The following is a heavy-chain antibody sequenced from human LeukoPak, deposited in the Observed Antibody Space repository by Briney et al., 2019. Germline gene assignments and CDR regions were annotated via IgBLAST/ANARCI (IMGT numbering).Heavy chain of an antibody. CDR3: ASLTSTVTTPHRP. J-gene: IGHJ5*02. CDR2: INHSGST. V-gene: IGHV4-34*01. Sequence: PSETLSLTCAVYGGSFSGYYWGWIRQPPGRGLEWIGEINHSGSTNYNPSLKSRVTISVDTSKNQFSLKLSSVTAADTAVYYCASLTSTVTTPHRPWGQGTLVTVSS. D-gene: IGHD4-17*01. CDR1: GGSFSGYY.